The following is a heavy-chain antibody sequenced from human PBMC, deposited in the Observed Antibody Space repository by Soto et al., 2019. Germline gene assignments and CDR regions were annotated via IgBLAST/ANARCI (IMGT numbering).Heavy chain of an antibody. CDR1: GGSMSEYF. Sequence: KPSETLSLTCSVSGGSMSEYFWSWIRQSPERGLEWIGYVYYLGSTDYNPSLKSRVTISVDTSKNQSSLKLSSVTAADTAVYYCARGGRWLQSIDYWGQGTLVTVSS. J-gene: IGHJ4*02. V-gene: IGHV4-59*01. CDR3: ARGGRWLQSIDY. D-gene: IGHD5-12*01. CDR2: VYYLGST.